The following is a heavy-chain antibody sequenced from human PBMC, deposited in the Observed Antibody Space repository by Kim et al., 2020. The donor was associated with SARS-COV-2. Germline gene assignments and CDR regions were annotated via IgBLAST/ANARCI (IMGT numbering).Heavy chain of an antibody. V-gene: IGHV3-21*01. CDR3: ARATYYYGSGSFYFDY. CDR1: GFTFSSYS. CDR2: ISSSSSYI. Sequence: GGSLRLSCAASGFTFSSYSMNWVRQAPGKGLEWVSSISSSSSYIYYADSVKGRFTISRDNAKNSLYLQMNSLRAEDTAVYYCARATYYYGSGSFYFDYWGQGTLVTVSS. J-gene: IGHJ4*02. D-gene: IGHD3-10*01.